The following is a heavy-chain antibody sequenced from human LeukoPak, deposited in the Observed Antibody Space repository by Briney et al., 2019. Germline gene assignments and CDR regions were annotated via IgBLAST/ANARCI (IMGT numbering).Heavy chain of an antibody. CDR2: IYTSGST. J-gene: IGHJ3*02. CDR3: AREDRWFGELYAFDI. CDR1: GGSISSYY. D-gene: IGHD3-10*01. V-gene: IGHV4-4*07. Sequence: SETLSLTCTVSGGSISSYYWSWIRQPAGKGLEWIGRIYTSGSTNYNPSLKSRVTMSVDTSKNQFSLKLSSVTAADTAVYYCAREDRWFGELYAFDIWGQGTMVTVSP.